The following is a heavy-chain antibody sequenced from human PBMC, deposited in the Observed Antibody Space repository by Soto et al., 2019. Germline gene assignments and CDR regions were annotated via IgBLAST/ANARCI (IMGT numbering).Heavy chain of an antibody. J-gene: IGHJ3*02. V-gene: IGHV4-4*02. CDR3: ARRYGSAFDI. CDR2: VFHSGAT. CDR1: GGSVSSNNY. Sequence: SETLSLTCAVSGGSVSSNNYWTWVRQPPGKGLEWIGEVFHSGATKYNPSLKSRVTIFAGTSKNEISLNLRSVTAADTAVYYCARRYGSAFDIWGQGTMVTVSS. D-gene: IGHD4-17*01.